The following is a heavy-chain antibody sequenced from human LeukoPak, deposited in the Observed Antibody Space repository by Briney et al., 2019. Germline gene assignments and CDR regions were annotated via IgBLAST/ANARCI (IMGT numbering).Heavy chain of an antibody. D-gene: IGHD2-21*01. CDR2: IIGAVSET. Sequence: GGSLRLSCAVSRFSFSGFWMHWVRQVPGGVLIWVAGIIGAVSETIYGDSGEGRFTVSRHNAKNTLYLQMNSLRAEDTGAYFCARDGGSISSFYYYYYLDVWGKGTTVTVSS. J-gene: IGHJ6*03. CDR1: RFSFSGFW. V-gene: IGHV3-74*01. CDR3: ARDGGSISSFYYYYYLDV.